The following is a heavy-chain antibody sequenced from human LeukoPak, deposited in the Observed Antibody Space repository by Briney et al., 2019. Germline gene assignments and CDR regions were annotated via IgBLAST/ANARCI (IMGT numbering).Heavy chain of an antibody. J-gene: IGHJ5*02. V-gene: IGHV3-66*01. Sequence: PGGSLRLSCAASGFTVSNNYMNWVRQPPGKGLEWVSLIYSGGDTYYADSVKGRFTISRDRSKNTLYLQMNTLRAEDTAVYYCARDPPAVRTYTYAWGQGTLVTVSS. D-gene: IGHD6-19*01. CDR3: ARDPPAVRTYTYA. CDR1: GFTVSNNY. CDR2: IYSGGDT.